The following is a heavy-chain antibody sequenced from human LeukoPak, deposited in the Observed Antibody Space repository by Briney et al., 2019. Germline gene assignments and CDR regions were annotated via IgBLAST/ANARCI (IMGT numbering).Heavy chain of an antibody. V-gene: IGHV4-30-4*07. Sequence: PSETLSLTCAVSGGSISSGGYSWSWIRQPPGKGLEWIGYIYYSGSTYYNPSLKSRVTISVDKSKNQFSLKLRSVTAHDTAVFYLARAGRYSRSYFTFLGNWFDPWGQGTLVTVSS. CDR1: GGSISSGGYS. J-gene: IGHJ5*02. CDR2: IYYSGST. D-gene: IGHD5-18*01. CDR3: ARAGRYSRSYFTFLGNWFDP.